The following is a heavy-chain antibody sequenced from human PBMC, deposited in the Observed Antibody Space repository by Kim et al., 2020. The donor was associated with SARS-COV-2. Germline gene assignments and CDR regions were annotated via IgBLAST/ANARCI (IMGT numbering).Heavy chain of an antibody. CDR2: IYYSGST. Sequence: SETLSLTCTVSGGSISSSSYYWGWIRQPPGKGLEWIGSIYYSGSTYYNPSLKSRVTISVDTSKNQFSLKLSSVTAADTAVYYCARQSQIWFGELLVRYWGQGTLVTVSS. CDR1: GGSISSSSYY. J-gene: IGHJ4*02. CDR3: ARQSQIWFGELLVRY. D-gene: IGHD3-10*01. V-gene: IGHV4-39*01.